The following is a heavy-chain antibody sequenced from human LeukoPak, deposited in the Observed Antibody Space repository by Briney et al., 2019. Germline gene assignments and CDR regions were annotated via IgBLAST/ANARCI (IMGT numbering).Heavy chain of an antibody. Sequence: TGGSLRLSCAASGFTFSSYAMSWVRQAPGKGLEWVSAISGSGGSTYYADSVKGRSTISRDNSKNTLYLQMNSLRAEDTAVYYCAKVYRAYSRPGSFDYWGQGTLVTVSS. J-gene: IGHJ4*02. CDR1: GFTFSSYA. V-gene: IGHV3-23*01. D-gene: IGHD4-11*01. CDR3: AKVYRAYSRPGSFDY. CDR2: ISGSGGST.